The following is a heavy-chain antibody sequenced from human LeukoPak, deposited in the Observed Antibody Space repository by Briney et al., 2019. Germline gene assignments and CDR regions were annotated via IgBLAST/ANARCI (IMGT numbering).Heavy chain of an antibody. Sequence: SETLSLTCAINGESFSGFFCTWIRQSPGKGLEWIGEVSHSGSTLYNPSLKSRVTLSVDTFKNHFSLSLSSVTAADTAVYYCARGRTHNWFDPWGQGTLDTVSS. J-gene: IGHJ5*02. V-gene: IGHV4-34*01. CDR1: GESFSGFF. CDR3: ARGRTHNWFDP. CDR2: VSHSGST. D-gene: IGHD3/OR15-3a*01.